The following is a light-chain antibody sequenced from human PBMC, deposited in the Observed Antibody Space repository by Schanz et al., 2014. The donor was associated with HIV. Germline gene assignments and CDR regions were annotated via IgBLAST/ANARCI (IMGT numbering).Light chain of an antibody. Sequence: QSALTQPASVSGSPGQSITISCTGTSSDVGADNSVSWYQQHPGRAPRLLVYDVTYRPSGVSNRFSGSKSGNTASLTVSELLAEDEGDYYCQSSDTSLSAVFGTGTKLTVL. J-gene: IGLJ1*01. CDR3: QSSDTSLSAV. CDR2: DVT. V-gene: IGLV2-14*03. CDR1: SSDVGADNS.